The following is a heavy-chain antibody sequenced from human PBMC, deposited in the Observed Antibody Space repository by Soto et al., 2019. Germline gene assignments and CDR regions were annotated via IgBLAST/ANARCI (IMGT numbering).Heavy chain of an antibody. Sequence: ASVKVSCKASGGTFSSYTISWVRQAPGQGLEWMGRIIPILGIANYAQKFQGRVTITADKSTSTAYMELSSLRSEDTAVYYCARGGSSSWYSGWFDPWGQGTLVNVS. CDR3: ARGGSSSWYSGWFDP. CDR2: IIPILGIA. J-gene: IGHJ5*02. CDR1: GGTFSSYT. D-gene: IGHD6-13*01. V-gene: IGHV1-69*02.